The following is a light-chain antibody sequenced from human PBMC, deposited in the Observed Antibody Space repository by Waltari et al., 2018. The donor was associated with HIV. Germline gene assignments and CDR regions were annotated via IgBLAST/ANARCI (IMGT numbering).Light chain of an antibody. V-gene: IGLV2-23*02. CDR1: SSDLGSYDL. CDR2: EVS. CDR3: CSYASGSTFV. J-gene: IGLJ1*01. Sequence: QSALTQPASVSGSPGKSITISCTGTSSDLGSYDLVSWYQQHPGKAPKVMIYEVSKRPSGVSNRFSGSKSGNTASLIISGLQAEDEADYYCCSYASGSTFVFGTGTKVTVL.